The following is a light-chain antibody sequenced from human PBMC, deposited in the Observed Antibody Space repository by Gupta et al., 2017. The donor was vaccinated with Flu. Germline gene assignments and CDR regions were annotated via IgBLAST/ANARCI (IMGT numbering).Light chain of an antibody. V-gene: IGLV1-51*01. Sequence: KVTISCSGSSSNIAINYVSWYHPLPGAAPKLLIFDNHKRPSGIPDRFSGSKSGTSATLDITGLQMGDEADYYCGTWDNSRSAMVFGGGTKLTVL. CDR3: GTWDNSRSAMV. J-gene: IGLJ3*02. CDR2: DNH. CDR1: SSNIAINY.